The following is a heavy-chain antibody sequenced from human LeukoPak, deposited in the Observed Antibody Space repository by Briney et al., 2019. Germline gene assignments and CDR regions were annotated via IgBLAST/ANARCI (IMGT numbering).Heavy chain of an antibody. J-gene: IGHJ6*02. V-gene: IGHV4-39*07. CDR1: GDSISSSNYF. Sequence: PSETLSLTCTVSGDSISSSNYFWGWIRQPPGKGLEWIGEIFYNGNTYYNPSLKSRVTISVDTSKNQFSLKLSSVTAADTAVYYCARGPAAVVVVITTAYYYGMDVWGQGTTVTVSS. CDR3: ARGPAAVVVVITTAYYYGMDV. CDR2: IFYNGNT. D-gene: IGHD3-22*01.